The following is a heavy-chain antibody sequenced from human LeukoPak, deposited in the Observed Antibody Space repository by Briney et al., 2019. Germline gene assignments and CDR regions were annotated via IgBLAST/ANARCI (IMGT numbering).Heavy chain of an antibody. CDR3: ARDSTLDAFDI. CDR2: INPNSGGT. J-gene: IGHJ3*02. CDR1: GYTFTVYY. V-gene: IGHV1-2*02. Sequence: ASVKVSFKASGYTFTVYYMHWVRQAPGQGLEWMGWINPNSGGTNYAQKFQGRVTITRDTSISTAYMELSRLRSDDTAVYYCARDSTLDAFDIWGQGTMVTVSS.